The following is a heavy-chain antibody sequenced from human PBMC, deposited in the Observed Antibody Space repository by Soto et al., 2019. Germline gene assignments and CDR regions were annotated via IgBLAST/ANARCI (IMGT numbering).Heavy chain of an antibody. D-gene: IGHD1-26*01. V-gene: IGHV5-51*01. CDR3: AKTLVGGGALDI. J-gene: IGHJ3*02. CDR2: VYPDDSDI. Sequence: GAEVKKPGESLKISCKGSGYSFGNFWIAWVRQMPGKGLEWMGIVYPDDSDIRYSPSFQGQVTISADKSVSTAYLHLSTLRASDPAIYYCAKTLVGGGALDIWGQGTVVTVSS. CDR1: GYSFGNFW.